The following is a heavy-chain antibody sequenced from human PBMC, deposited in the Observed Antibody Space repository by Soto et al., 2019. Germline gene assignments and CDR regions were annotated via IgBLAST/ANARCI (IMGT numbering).Heavy chain of an antibody. J-gene: IGHJ4*02. CDR3: ARVDHLTTVTTSEYFDY. CDR2: IYYSGST. Sequence: QVQLQESGPGLVKPSQTLSLTCTVSGGSISSGGYYWSWIRQHPGKGLEWIGYIYYSGSTYYNPSLQSRVTISVDTSKNQFSLQLSSVTAADTAVYYCARVDHLTTVTTSEYFDYWGQGTLVTVSS. CDR1: GGSISSGGYY. V-gene: IGHV4-31*03. D-gene: IGHD4-17*01.